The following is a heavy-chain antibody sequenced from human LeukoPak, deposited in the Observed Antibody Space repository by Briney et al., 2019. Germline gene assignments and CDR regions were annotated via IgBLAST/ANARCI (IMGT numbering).Heavy chain of an antibody. CDR1: GFTFDSYA. CDR2: VSRFGGTT. Sequence: PGGSLRLSCAASGFTFDSYAMSWVRQAPGKGLEWVSAVSRFGGTTYYADSAKGRFTISRGNSNNTVYLQMNSLRVGDTALYYCVKHVGSRWSNNRFDPWGQGTLVTVS. CDR3: VKHVGSRWSNNRFDP. V-gene: IGHV3-23*01. J-gene: IGHJ5*02. D-gene: IGHD6-13*01.